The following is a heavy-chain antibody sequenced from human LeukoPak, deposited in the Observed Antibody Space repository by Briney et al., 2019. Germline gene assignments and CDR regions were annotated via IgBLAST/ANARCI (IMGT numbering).Heavy chain of an antibody. Sequence: GGSLRLSCATSGFTLSIYGMPWVRQAPGKGLEWVAIIWYDGNNEYYADSVKGRFTISGDTSKNTLYLQMNSLRAEDTAVYYCGRGGYEIWSGYRLDYRGQGTLVAVSS. CDR3: GRGGYEIWSGYRLDY. CDR2: IWYDGNNE. V-gene: IGHV3-33*01. D-gene: IGHD3-3*01. CDR1: GFTLSIYG. J-gene: IGHJ4*02.